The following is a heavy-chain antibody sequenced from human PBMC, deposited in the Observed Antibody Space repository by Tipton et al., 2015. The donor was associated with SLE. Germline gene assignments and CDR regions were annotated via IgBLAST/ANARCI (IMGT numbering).Heavy chain of an antibody. V-gene: IGHV4-39*01. J-gene: IGHJ4*02. CDR3: ARLVAAAGKYFDY. Sequence: GLVKPSETLSLTCTVSGGSMSSSGYYWGWIRQPPRMGLEWIGTIYYSGSTYYNPSLKSRVTISVDTSKNQFSLKLSSVTAADTAVYYCARLVAAAGKYFDYWGQGTLVTVSS. CDR2: IYYSGST. CDR1: GGSMSSSGYY. D-gene: IGHD6-13*01.